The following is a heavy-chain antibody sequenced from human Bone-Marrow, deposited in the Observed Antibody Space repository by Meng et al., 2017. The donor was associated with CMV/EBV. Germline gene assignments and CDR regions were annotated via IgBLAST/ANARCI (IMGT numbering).Heavy chain of an antibody. Sequence: SETLSLTCTVSGGSISSSSYYWGWIRQPPGKGLEWIGSIYYSGSTYYNPSLKSRVTISVDTSKNQFSLKLSSVTAADTAVYYCAREYSSSCRFDPWGQGTLVTGSS. CDR1: GGSISSSSYY. V-gene: IGHV4-39*07. CDR3: AREYSSSCRFDP. D-gene: IGHD6-6*01. CDR2: IYYSGST. J-gene: IGHJ5*02.